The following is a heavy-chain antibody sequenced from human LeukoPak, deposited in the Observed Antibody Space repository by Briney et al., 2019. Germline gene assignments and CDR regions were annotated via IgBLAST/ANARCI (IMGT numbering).Heavy chain of an antibody. CDR3: ASIPDCSGGSCYSGWFDP. Sequence: SETLSLTCTVSGGSLSSSSYYWGWLRQPPGTGLEWVGSIYYSGSTYYNPSLKSRVTISVDTSKNQLSLKLSSVTAADTAVYYCASIPDCSGGSCYSGWFDPWGQGTLVTVSS. D-gene: IGHD2-15*01. V-gene: IGHV4-39*01. J-gene: IGHJ5*02. CDR1: GGSLSSSSYY. CDR2: IYYSGST.